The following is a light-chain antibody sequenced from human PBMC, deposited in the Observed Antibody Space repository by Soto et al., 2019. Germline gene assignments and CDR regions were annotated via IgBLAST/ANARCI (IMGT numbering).Light chain of an antibody. Sequence: DIQMTQSPSTLSASVGDRVTITCRASQSLSSRLAWYQQKPGKVPNLLIYDASNLESGVPSRFSGSGSGTEFTLTISSLQPDDFSPYYCQQYNSYPFTFGPGTKVDIK. V-gene: IGKV1-5*01. CDR1: QSLSSR. CDR2: DAS. J-gene: IGKJ3*01. CDR3: QQYNSYPFT.